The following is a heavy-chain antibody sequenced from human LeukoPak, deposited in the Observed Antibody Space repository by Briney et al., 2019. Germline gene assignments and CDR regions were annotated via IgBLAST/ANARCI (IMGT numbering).Heavy chain of an antibody. J-gene: IGHJ4*02. V-gene: IGHV1-2*02. CDR3: ARLTLVREYYFDY. D-gene: IGHD6-13*01. CDR2: INPNSGGT. CDR1: GYTFTGYY. Sequence: ASVKVSCKASGYTFTGYYMHWVRQAPGQGLEWMGWINPNSGGTNYAQKLQGRVTMTTDTSTSTAYMELRSLRSDDTAVYYCARLTLVREYYFDYWGQGTLVTVSS.